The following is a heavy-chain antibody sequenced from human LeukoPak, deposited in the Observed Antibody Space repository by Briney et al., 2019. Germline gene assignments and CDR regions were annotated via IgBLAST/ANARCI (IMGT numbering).Heavy chain of an antibody. CDR1: GGSINSHF. J-gene: IGHJ4*01. Sequence: SQTLSLTCTVPGGSINSHFWSWILQPPSKCLNSSASIYYTQSTDSNPSPTSRITLSVYTSKNPISLKLTSLDAADTAVNYCATQSSSAWYLDHWGHGTLVIVPS. D-gene: IGHD6-19*01. V-gene: IGHV4-59*11. CDR3: ATQSSSAWYLDH. CDR2: IYYTQST.